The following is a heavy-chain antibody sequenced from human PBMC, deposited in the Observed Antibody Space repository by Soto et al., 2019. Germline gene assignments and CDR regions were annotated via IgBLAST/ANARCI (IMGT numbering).Heavy chain of an antibody. CDR3: ARDVVAPGLYFDF. CDR2: INQDGGDK. CDR1: EFIFSDYW. D-gene: IGHD6-13*01. J-gene: IGHJ4*02. Sequence: EVQLEESGGGLVQPGGSLRLSCAASEFIFSDYWMNWVRQAPGKGLEWVASINQDGGDKKYVDSVKGRFTISRDNAKNSLYLQMASLRAEDTAVYYCARDVVAPGLYFDFWGQGALVTVSS. V-gene: IGHV3-7*05.